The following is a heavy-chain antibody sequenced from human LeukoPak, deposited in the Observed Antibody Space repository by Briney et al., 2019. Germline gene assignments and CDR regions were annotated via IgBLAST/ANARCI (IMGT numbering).Heavy chain of an antibody. CDR1: GFTFSNYG. J-gene: IGHJ4*02. CDR3: VKDLRGSSSGWSFDY. D-gene: IGHD6-19*01. CDR2: ISGRGDST. Sequence: GGSPRLSCTASGFTFSNYGLSWVRQAPGKGLEWVAGISGRGDSTYYADSVKGRFTVSRDNSKNTLYLQMDSLRAEDTAVYFCVKDLRGSSSGWSFDYWGQGTLVTVSS. V-gene: IGHV3-23*01.